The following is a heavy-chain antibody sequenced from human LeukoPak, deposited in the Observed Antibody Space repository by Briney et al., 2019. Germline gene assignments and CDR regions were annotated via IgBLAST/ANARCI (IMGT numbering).Heavy chain of an antibody. Sequence: GGSLRLSCAASGFTVSINYMSWVRQAPGKRLEWVSIIYSGGSTYYADSVEGRFTISRDNSKNTLYLQMNSLRAEYTAVYYCARDRSGYSYGSPRYYFDYWGQGTLVTVSS. J-gene: IGHJ4*02. CDR2: IYSGGST. D-gene: IGHD5-18*01. CDR1: GFTVSINY. V-gene: IGHV3-66*01. CDR3: ARDRSGYSYGSPRYYFDY.